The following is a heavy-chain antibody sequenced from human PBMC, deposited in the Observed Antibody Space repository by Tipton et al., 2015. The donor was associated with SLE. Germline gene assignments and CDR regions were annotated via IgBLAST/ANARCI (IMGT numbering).Heavy chain of an antibody. D-gene: IGHD4-17*01. CDR1: GDSLSSSY. V-gene: IGHV4-59*12. CDR3: ARGSDGEYVRYFDV. CDR2: LDDSGNT. Sequence: TLSLTCIVSGDSLSSSYWSWIRQPPGKGLEWIGSLDDSGNTNYNPSLRSRVTMSIDASQNRVSLRLKSVSAADTAVYYCARGSDGEYVRYFDVWGPGTLVTVSS. J-gene: IGHJ2*01.